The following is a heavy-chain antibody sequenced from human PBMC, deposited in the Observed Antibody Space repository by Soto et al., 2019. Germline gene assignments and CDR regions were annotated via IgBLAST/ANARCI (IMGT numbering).Heavy chain of an antibody. CDR3: TRRGRESANWFDP. V-gene: IGHV1-69*06. J-gene: IGHJ5*02. Sequence: GASVKVSCKASGGSFNSYAISWVRQAPGQGLEWMGGIIPMSGRPNYAQRFQGRVTISADKFTNTVYMEVHSLTYEDTAVYYCTRRGRESANWFDPWGQGTLVTVSS. CDR1: GGSFNSYA. CDR2: IIPMSGRP.